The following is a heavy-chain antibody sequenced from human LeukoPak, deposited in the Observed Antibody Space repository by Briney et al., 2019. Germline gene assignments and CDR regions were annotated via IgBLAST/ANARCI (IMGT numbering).Heavy chain of an antibody. CDR1: GFTVSSNY. D-gene: IGHD5-18*01. V-gene: IGHV3-53*01. CDR3: AREIIQLPGDFDY. CDR2: IYSGGST. Sequence: GGSLRLSCAASGFTVSSNYMSWVRQAPGKGLEWVSVIYSGGSTYYADSVKGRFTISRDNSKNTLYLQMNSLRAEDTAVYYCAREIIQLPGDFDYWGQGTLVTVSS. J-gene: IGHJ4*02.